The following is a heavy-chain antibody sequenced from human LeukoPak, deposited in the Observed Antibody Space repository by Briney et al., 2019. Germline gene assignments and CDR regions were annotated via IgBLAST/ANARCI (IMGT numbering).Heavy chain of an antibody. Sequence: GGSLRLSCAASGFTFSSYAMSWVRQAPGKGLEWVSTISGSGGSTYFADSVKGRFTISRDNSKNTLYLQMNSLRVEDTAVYYCAKGGKWDVTSFDYWGQGTLVTVSS. J-gene: IGHJ4*02. D-gene: IGHD1-26*01. CDR3: AKGGKWDVTSFDY. CDR1: GFTFSSYA. V-gene: IGHV3-23*01. CDR2: ISGSGGST.